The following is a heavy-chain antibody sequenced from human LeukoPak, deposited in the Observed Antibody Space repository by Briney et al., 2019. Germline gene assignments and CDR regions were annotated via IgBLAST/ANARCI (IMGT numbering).Heavy chain of an antibody. V-gene: IGHV3-33*01. CDR1: GFTFSSYG. CDR2: IWYDGSNK. J-gene: IGHJ4*02. CDR3: ARDLYSYGFGYYFDY. Sequence: GGSLRLSCAASGFTFSSYGMHWVRQAPGKGLEWVAVIWYDGSNKYYADSVKGRFTISRDNSKNTLYLQMNSLRAEDTAVYYCARDLYSYGFGYYFDYWGQGTLVTVSS. D-gene: IGHD5-18*01.